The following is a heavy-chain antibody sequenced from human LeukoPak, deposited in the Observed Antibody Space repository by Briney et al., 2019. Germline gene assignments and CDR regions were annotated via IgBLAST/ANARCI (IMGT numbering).Heavy chain of an antibody. CDR3: ARDSYYYGSGSYYLFDY. D-gene: IGHD3-10*01. CDR2: IIPIFCTA. CDR1: GGTFSSYA. V-gene: IGHV1-69*06. J-gene: IGHJ4*02. Sequence: SVKVSCKASGGTFSSYAISWVRQAPGQGLEWMGRIIPIFCTANYAQKFQGRVTITADKSTSTAYMELSSLRSEDTAVYYCARDSYYYGSGSYYLFDYWGQGTLVTVS.